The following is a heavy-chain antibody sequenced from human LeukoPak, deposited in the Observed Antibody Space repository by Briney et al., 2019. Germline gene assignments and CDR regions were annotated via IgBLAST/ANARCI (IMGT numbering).Heavy chain of an antibody. Sequence: ASVKVSCKASGYTFTSYYTHWVRQAPGQGLEWMGIINPSGGSTSYAQKFQGRVTMTRDTSTSTVYMELSSLRSEDTAVYYCAIRLVPVTDYDFWSGYYLDYWGQGTLVTVSS. CDR2: INPSGGST. CDR1: GYTFTSYY. J-gene: IGHJ4*02. CDR3: AIRLVPVTDYDFWSGYYLDY. V-gene: IGHV1-46*01. D-gene: IGHD3-3*01.